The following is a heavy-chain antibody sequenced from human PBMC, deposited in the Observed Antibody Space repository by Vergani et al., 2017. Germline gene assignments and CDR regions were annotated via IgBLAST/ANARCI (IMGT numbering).Heavy chain of an antibody. D-gene: IGHD6-25*01. CDR3: ARARGRNSSANFYV. CDR2: INHSGST. CDR1: GGSFSGYY. Sequence: QVQLQQWGAGLLKPSETLSLTCAVYGGSFSGYYWSWIRQPPGKGLVWIGEINHSGSTNYNPSLKSRVTISVDTSKNQFSLKLSSVTAADTAVYYCARARGRNSSANFYVWGKGTTVTVSS. J-gene: IGHJ6*04. V-gene: IGHV4-34*01.